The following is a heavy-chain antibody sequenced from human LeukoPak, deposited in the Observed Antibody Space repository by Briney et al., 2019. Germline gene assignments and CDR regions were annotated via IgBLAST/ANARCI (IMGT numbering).Heavy chain of an antibody. J-gene: IGHJ3*02. CDR3: ATDSGYDWGEFNI. V-gene: IGHV3-7*03. CDR2: IKQDGSEK. CDR1: EFTFTRYW. D-gene: IGHD5-12*01. Sequence: PGGSLRLSCAASEFTFTRYWMSWVRQAPGKGLEWVANIKQDGSEKYYVDSVKGRFTISRDNSKNSLYLQMNSLRGEDTAVYYCATDSGYDWGEFNIWGQGTMVTVSS.